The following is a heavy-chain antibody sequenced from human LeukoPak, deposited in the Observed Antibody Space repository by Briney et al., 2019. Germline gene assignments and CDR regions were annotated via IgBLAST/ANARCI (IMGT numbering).Heavy chain of an antibody. J-gene: IGHJ4*02. V-gene: IGHV3-21*04. CDR1: RFTFSSYS. CDR2: ISSSSIYI. D-gene: IGHD6-6*01. Sequence: PGGSLRLSCAASRFTFSSYSMNWVRQAPGKGLEWVSSISSSSIYIYYADSVKGRFTISRDNSKNTLYLQMNSLRAEDTAVYYCARDLGAAHFDYWGQGTLVTVSS. CDR3: ARDLGAAHFDY.